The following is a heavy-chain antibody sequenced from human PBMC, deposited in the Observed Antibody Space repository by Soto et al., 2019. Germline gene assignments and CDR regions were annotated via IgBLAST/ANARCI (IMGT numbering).Heavy chain of an antibody. V-gene: IGHV4-34*01. CDR1: GGSFSGYY. Sequence: SETLSLTCAVYGGSFSGYYWSWIRQPPGKGLEWIGETNHSGSTNYNPSLKSRVTISVDTSKNQSSLKLSSVTAADTAVYYCARGPSYYGSGRLNWFDPWGQGTLVTVSS. D-gene: IGHD3-10*01. CDR3: ARGPSYYGSGRLNWFDP. J-gene: IGHJ5*02. CDR2: TNHSGST.